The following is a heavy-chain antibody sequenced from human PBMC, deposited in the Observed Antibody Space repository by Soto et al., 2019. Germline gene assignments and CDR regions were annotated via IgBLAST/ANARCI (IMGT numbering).Heavy chain of an antibody. J-gene: IGHJ4*02. V-gene: IGHV4-31*03. CDR3: ARPSSGYYYGRYYFDY. Sequence: SETLSLTCTVSDGSISSGAYYWSWIRQHPGKGLEWIGYIYYTGGTYYNPSLKSRVTISVDTSKTQFSLKLSSVTAADTAVYYCARPSSGYYYGRYYFDYWGQGTLVTVSS. CDR2: IYYTGGT. D-gene: IGHD3-22*01. CDR1: DGSISSGAYY.